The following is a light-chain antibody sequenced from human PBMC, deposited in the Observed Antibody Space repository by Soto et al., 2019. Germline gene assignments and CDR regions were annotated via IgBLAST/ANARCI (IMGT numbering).Light chain of an antibody. J-gene: IGLJ2*01. Sequence: QSALTQPPSASGSPGQSATISCTGTSSDVGGYNSVSWFQQHPGKAPKLMIYDVIKRPSGVPGRSSGSKSGNTASLTVSGLQAEDEADYCCSSFGGSDNVLFGGGTKVTVL. CDR1: SSDVGGYNS. CDR3: SSFGGSDNVL. V-gene: IGLV2-8*01. CDR2: DVI.